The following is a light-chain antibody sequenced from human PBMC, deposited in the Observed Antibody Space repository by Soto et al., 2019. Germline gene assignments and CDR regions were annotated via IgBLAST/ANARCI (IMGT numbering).Light chain of an antibody. V-gene: IGLV2-14*01. J-gene: IGLJ1*01. CDR1: SSDIGGYNH. Sequence: QSALTQPASVSGSPGQSITISCTGTSSDIGGYNHVSWYQQHPGKAPKLIIFGVYNRPSGVSNRFSGSKSDNTASLTISVLRAEDEAHYYCSSYTITTAAFYVFGIGTKLTVL. CDR3: SSYTITTAAFYV. CDR2: GVY.